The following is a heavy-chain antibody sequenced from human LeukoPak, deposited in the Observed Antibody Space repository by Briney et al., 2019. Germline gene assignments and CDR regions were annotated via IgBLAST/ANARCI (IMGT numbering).Heavy chain of an antibody. CDR3: ARGPSGLVAELDY. D-gene: IGHD2-8*02. Sequence: ASVKVSCKASGGTFSSYAISWVRQAPGQGLEWMGGIIPIFGTANYAQKFQGRVTITADESTSTAYMELSSLRSEDTAVYYCARGPSGLVAELDYWGQGTLVTVSS. CDR2: IIPIFGTA. CDR1: GGTFSSYA. J-gene: IGHJ4*02. V-gene: IGHV1-69*01.